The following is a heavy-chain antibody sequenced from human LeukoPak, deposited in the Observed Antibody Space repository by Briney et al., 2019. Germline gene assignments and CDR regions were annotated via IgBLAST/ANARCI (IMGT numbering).Heavy chain of an antibody. J-gene: IGHJ4*02. CDR1: GVTVSSNY. V-gene: IGHV3-53*01. Sequence: GGSLRLSCAASGVTVSSNYMSWVSQAPGKGLEWVSVMYSGGSTNYADSVKGRFTISRDNSKNTLYLQMNSLRVEDTAVYYCARDPPSGGRGTWGWGQGTLGTVSS. D-gene: IGHD3-16*01. CDR3: ARDPPSGGRGTWG. CDR2: MYSGGST.